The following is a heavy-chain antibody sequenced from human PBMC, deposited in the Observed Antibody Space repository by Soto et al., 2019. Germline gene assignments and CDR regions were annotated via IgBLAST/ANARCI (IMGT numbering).Heavy chain of an antibody. CDR3: ARDGRGAGTFDH. J-gene: IGHJ4*01. CDR2: ISYDGTQR. CDR1: GFTFSSYS. Sequence: GGSLRLSCAASGFTFSSYSMQWVRQAPGKGLEWMAVISYDGTQRYYADSVKGRFTISRDNSKNTLYVQMNSLRVEDTAVYYCARDGRGAGTFDHWGHGTLVTV. D-gene: IGHD1-1*01. V-gene: IGHV3-30*14.